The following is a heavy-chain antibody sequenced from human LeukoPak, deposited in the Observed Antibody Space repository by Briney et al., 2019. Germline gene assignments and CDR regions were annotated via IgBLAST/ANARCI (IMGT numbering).Heavy chain of an antibody. J-gene: IGHJ4*02. V-gene: IGHV3-48*03. CDR1: GFTFSSYE. CDR2: ISSSGSTI. D-gene: IGHD3-10*01. Sequence: GGSLRLSCAASGFTFSSYEMNWVRQARGKGLEWGSYISSSGSTIYYADSVKGRFTISRDNAKNSLYLQMNSLRAEDTAVYYCARGYYGSGSYFYDYVWGSTGIDYWGQGTLVTVSS. CDR3: ARGYYGSGSYFYDYVWGSTGIDY.